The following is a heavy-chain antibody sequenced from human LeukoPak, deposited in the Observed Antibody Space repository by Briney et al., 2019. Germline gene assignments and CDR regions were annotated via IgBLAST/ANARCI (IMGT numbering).Heavy chain of an antibody. CDR1: GFTFSSCS. CDR2: ISSSSSYI. Sequence: GGSLRLSCAASGFTFSSCSMNWVRQAPGKGLEWVSSISSSSSYIYYADSVKGRFTISRDNAKNSLYLQMNSLRAEDTAVYYCARDSPYYYDSSGYLYYFDYWGQGTLVTVSS. D-gene: IGHD3-22*01. J-gene: IGHJ4*02. CDR3: ARDSPYYYDSSGYLYYFDY. V-gene: IGHV3-21*01.